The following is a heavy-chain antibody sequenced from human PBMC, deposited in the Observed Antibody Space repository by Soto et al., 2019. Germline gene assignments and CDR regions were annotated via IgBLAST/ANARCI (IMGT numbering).Heavy chain of an antibody. J-gene: IGHJ6*02. CDR1: GFTFSSYG. Sequence: GGSLRLSCAASGFTFSSYGMHWVRQAPGKGLEWVAVISYDGSNKYYADSVKGRFTISRDNSKNTLYLQMNSLRAEDTAVYYCAKDDNWNPDDSDYYYGMDVWGQGTTVTVSS. CDR2: ISYDGSNK. D-gene: IGHD1-20*01. CDR3: AKDDNWNPDDSDYYYGMDV. V-gene: IGHV3-30*18.